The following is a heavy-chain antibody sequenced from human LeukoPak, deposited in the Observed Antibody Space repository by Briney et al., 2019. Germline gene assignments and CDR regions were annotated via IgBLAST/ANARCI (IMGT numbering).Heavy chain of an antibody. CDR1: GFTFGDYG. CDR3: ARAAQMYSSSWYYFDY. J-gene: IGHJ4*02. CDR2: INWNGGST. D-gene: IGHD6-13*01. Sequence: GGSLRLSCAASGFTFGDYGMSWVRQAPGKGLEWVSGINWNGGSTGYADSVKGRFTISRDNAKNSLYLQMNSLRAEDTALYYCARAAQMYSSSWYYFDYWGQGTLVTVSS. V-gene: IGHV3-20*04.